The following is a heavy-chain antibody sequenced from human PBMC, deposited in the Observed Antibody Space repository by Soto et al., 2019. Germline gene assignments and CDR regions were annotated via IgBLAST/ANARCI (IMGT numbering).Heavy chain of an antibody. CDR3: VGQVEWLENWFDP. CDR1: GSSMNNSSFY. Sequence: HLQVQESGPGLVRPSETLSLTCTVSGSSMNNSSFYWGWIRQPPGKGLEWIGSIYYTGIPYYNPSLKSRVSISIETSRNQFSLDLSSVTAADTAVYYCVGQVEWLENWFDPWGRGTLVTVSS. J-gene: IGHJ5*02. D-gene: IGHD3-3*01. V-gene: IGHV4-39*01. CDR2: IYYTGIP.